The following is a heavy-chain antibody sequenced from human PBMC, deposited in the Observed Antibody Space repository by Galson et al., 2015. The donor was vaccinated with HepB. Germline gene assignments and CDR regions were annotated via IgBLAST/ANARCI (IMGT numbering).Heavy chain of an antibody. CDR3: ANHQILRYFDWLWSPFDY. D-gene: IGHD3-9*01. V-gene: IGHV3-23*01. CDR2: ISGSGGST. J-gene: IGHJ4*02. CDR1: GFTFSSYA. Sequence: SLRLSCAASGFTFSSYAMSWVRQAPGKGLEWVSAISGSGGSTYYADSVKGRFTISRDNSKNTLYLQMNSLRAEDTAVYYCANHQILRYFDWLWSPFDYWGQGTLVTVSS.